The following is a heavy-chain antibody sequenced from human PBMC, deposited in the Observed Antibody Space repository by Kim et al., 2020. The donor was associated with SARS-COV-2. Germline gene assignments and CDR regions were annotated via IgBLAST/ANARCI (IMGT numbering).Heavy chain of an antibody. J-gene: IGHJ3*02. CDR1: GGSISSCDYY. Sequence: SETLSLTCTVSGGSISSCDYYWIWIRQHPGKGLEWVVYIYYSGSTYYNPSLKIRVTISVDTSKNQFSLKLSSVTAADTAGYYCARDPGSLCLQAFDIWG. V-gene: IGHV4-31*03. D-gene: IGHD3-16*01. CDR3: ARDPGSLCLQAFDI. CDR2: IYYSGST.